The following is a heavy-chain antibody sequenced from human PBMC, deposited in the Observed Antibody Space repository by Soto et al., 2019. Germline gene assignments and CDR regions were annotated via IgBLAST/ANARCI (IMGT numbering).Heavy chain of an antibody. D-gene: IGHD6-6*01. Sequence: QVQLVQSGAEVKKPGSSVKVSCKASGGTFSSYAISWVRQAPGQGLEWMGGIIPIFGTANYAQKFQGRVMITADESTSTAYMDLSSLRSDDTALYYCARGRIAARPDFSGDVLTYFLYGMDVWGQGTTVTVSS. V-gene: IGHV1-69*01. J-gene: IGHJ6*02. CDR3: ARGRIAARPDFSGDVLTYFLYGMDV. CDR2: IIPIFGTA. CDR1: GGTFSSYA.